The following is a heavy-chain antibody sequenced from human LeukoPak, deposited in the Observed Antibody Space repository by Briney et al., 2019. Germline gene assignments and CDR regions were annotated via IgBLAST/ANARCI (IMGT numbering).Heavy chain of an antibody. CDR2: ISAYNGNT. CDR3: LLIEGAYYFDY. Sequence: ASVKVSCKASGYTFTSYGISWVRQAPGQGLGWMGWISAYNGNTNYAQKLQGRVTMTTDTSTSTAYMELRSLRSDDTAVYYCLLIEGAYYFDYWGQGTLVTVSS. D-gene: IGHD6-19*01. CDR1: GYTFTSYG. V-gene: IGHV1-18*01. J-gene: IGHJ4*02.